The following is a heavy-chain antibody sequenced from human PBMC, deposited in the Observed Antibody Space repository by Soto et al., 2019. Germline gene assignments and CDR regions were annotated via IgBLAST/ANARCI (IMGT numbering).Heavy chain of an antibody. Sequence: GASVKVSCKASGYSFSNYGISWVRQAPGRGLEWMGWITPYKDNTKYAQKLQGRVTMTTDTSTSTAYMELRSLTSDDTAVYYCARDLDGSGSYYTDYWGQGTLVTVSS. CDR2: ITPYKDNT. V-gene: IGHV1-18*04. CDR1: GYSFSNYG. D-gene: IGHD3-10*01. J-gene: IGHJ4*02. CDR3: ARDLDGSGSYYTDY.